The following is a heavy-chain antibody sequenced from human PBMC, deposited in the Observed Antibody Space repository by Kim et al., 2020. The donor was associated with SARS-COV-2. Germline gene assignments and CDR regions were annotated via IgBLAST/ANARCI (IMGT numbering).Heavy chain of an antibody. V-gene: IGHV4-59*02. D-gene: IGHD6-13*01. CDR1: GVSVNNNY. CDR2: ITHTWGS. J-gene: IGHJ6*02. CDR3: AREGVYAGGMGV. Sequence: SETLSLICRVSGVSVNNNYWSWVRQPPGKGLEWIGYITHTWGSNYNPSLKSRVTMSIDISKNQFSLQLNSVTAADTATYYCAREGVYAGGMGVWGQGTTV.